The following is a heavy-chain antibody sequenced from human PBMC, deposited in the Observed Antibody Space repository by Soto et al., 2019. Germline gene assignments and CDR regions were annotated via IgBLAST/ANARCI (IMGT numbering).Heavy chain of an antibody. CDR2: IHPNTGGT. CDR1: VYPYTNSY. V-gene: IGHV1-2*02. D-gene: IGHD6-19*01. Sequence: QVQLVQSGAEVRKPGASVKVSCKASVYPYTNSYMHWVRQAPGQGLEWMGWIHPNTGGTNYAQKFQGRVTMTRDTSVSTVYMELNRLTSDDTAIYFCASDFRTRGWFRQAGNFAMDVWGQGTRVTV. CDR3: ASDFRTRGWFRQAGNFAMDV. J-gene: IGHJ6*02.